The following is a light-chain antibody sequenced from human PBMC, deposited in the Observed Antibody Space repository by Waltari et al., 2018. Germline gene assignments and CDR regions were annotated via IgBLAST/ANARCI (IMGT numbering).Light chain of an antibody. CDR2: DDT. Sequence: SYVLTQPPSVSVAPGKTARITCGGNNIGSKSVHWYQQKPGQAPVLVIFDDTDRPSGISAQSAGSNSGNTATRTISRVEAGDEADYYCQVWDSSSVHVVFGGGTKLTVL. CDR1: NIGSKS. J-gene: IGLJ2*01. V-gene: IGLV3-21*04. CDR3: QVWDSSSVHVV.